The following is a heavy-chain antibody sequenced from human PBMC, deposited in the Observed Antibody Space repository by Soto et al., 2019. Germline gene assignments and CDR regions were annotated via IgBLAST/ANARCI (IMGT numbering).Heavy chain of an antibody. Sequence: EVQLVESGGGLVKPGGSLRLSCAASGFTFSNAWMNWVRQAPGKGLEWVGRIKSKTDGGTTDYAAPVKGSFTISRDDSKNTLYLQMNSLKTEDTAVYYCTTAPSLLYYYGMDVWGQGTTVTVSS. CDR2: IKSKTDGGTT. V-gene: IGHV3-15*07. CDR3: TTAPSLLYYYGMDV. CDR1: GFTFSNAW. J-gene: IGHJ6*02.